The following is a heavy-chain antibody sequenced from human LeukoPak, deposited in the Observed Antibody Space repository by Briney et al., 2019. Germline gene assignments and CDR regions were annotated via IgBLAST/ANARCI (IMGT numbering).Heavy chain of an antibody. CDR3: AREHYYDSSGYYWGAFDI. V-gene: IGHV1-69*05. CDR1: GGTFSSYA. CDR2: IIPIFGTA. Sequence: SVKVSCKASGGTFSSYAISWVRQAPGQGLEWMGRIIPIFGTANYAQKFQGRVTITTDESTSTAYMELSSLRSGDTAVYYCAREHYYDSSGYYWGAFDIWGQGTMVTVSS. D-gene: IGHD3-22*01. J-gene: IGHJ3*02.